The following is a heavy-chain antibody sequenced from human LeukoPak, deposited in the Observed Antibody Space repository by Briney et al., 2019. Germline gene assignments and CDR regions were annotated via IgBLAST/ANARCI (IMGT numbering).Heavy chain of an antibody. J-gene: IGHJ4*02. CDR3: ARKKDGGYAEIDY. CDR2: IIPIFGTA. V-gene: IGHV1-69*13. CDR1: GGTFSSYA. D-gene: IGHD5-12*01. Sequence: SVKVSCKASGGTFSSYAISWVRQAPGQGLEWMGGIIPIFGTANYAQKFQGRVTITADESTSTAYMELRSLRSDDTAVYYCARKKDGGYAEIDYWGQGTLVTVSS.